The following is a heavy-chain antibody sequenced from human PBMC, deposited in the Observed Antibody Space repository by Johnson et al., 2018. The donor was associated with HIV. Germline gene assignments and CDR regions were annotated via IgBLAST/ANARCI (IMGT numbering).Heavy chain of an antibody. D-gene: IGHD1-26*01. Sequence: QVQLVESGGGVVQPGRSLRLSCAASGFTFSSYPMHWVRQAPGKGLEWVAVIYSGGSTYYADSVKGRFTISSDNSKNTLYLQMNSLRAEDTAVYYWAMVPPWAVGATGWLDAFDIWGQGTMVTVSS. CDR2: IYSGGST. J-gene: IGHJ3*02. CDR1: GFTFSSYP. V-gene: IGHV3-NL1*01. CDR3: AMVPPWAVGATGWLDAFDI.